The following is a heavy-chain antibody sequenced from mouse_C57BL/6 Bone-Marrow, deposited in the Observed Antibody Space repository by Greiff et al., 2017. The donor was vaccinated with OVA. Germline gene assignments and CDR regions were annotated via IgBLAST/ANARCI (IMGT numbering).Heavy chain of an antibody. V-gene: IGHV5-6*01. Sequence: EVQLVESGGDLVKPGGSLKLSCAASGFTFSSYGMSWVRQTPDKRLEWVATISSGGSYTYYPDSVKGRFTISRDNAKNTLYLQMSSLKSEDTAMYYCARVSRILGYFDYWGQGTTLTVSS. CDR3: ARVSRILGYFDY. J-gene: IGHJ2*01. CDR1: GFTFSSYG. CDR2: ISSGGSYT.